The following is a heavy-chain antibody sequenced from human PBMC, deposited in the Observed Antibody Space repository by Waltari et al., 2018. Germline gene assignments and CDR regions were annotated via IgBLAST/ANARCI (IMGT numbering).Heavy chain of an antibody. D-gene: IGHD1-26*01. J-gene: IGHJ4*02. CDR1: GGPISSYH. CDR2: IYYSGST. Sequence: QVQLQESGPGLVKPSETLSLTCTASGGPISSYHWRWIRQPPGKGLEWIGYIYYSGSTNYNPSLKSRVTISVDTSKNPFSLKLSSVTAADTAVYYCARDRGYSGVYFDYWGQGTLVTVSS. CDR3: ARDRGYSGVYFDY. V-gene: IGHV4-59*01.